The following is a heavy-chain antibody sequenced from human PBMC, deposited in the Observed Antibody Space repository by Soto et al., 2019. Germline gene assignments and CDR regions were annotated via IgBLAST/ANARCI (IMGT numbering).Heavy chain of an antibody. CDR3: ATCGGIHYYYYMDV. V-gene: IGHV3-23*01. J-gene: IGHJ6*03. Sequence: GGSLRLSCAASGFTFSSYAMSWVHQAPGKGLEWVSAISGSGGSTYYADSVKGRFTISRDNSKNTLYLQMNSLRAEDTAVYYCATCGGIHYYYYMDVWGKGTTVTVSS. CDR1: GFTFSSYA. D-gene: IGHD3-16*01. CDR2: ISGSGGST.